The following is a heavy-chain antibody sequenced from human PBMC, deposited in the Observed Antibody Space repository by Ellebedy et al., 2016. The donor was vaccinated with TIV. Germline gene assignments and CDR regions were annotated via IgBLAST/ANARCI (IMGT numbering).Heavy chain of an antibody. J-gene: IGHJ5*02. V-gene: IGHV3-74*01. CDR2: IKTDGTKT. D-gene: IGHD2/OR15-2a*01. CDR3: SRGTDPYFDVPNWLDP. CDR1: GFTFRNYW. Sequence: GESLKISCAASGFTFRNYWMHWVRQAPGKGLVWVSRIKTDGTKTDYAASVQGRVTISRDNAKKQPYLQMNNLRAEDTAVYYCSRGTDPYFDVPNWLDPWGQGTLVTVSS.